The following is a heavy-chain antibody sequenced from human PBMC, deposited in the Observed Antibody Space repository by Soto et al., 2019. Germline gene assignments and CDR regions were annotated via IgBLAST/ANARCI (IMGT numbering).Heavy chain of an antibody. CDR2: IKNDGSTA. D-gene: IGHD3-16*01. V-gene: IGHV3-74*01. CDR1: GFTFSSYW. J-gene: IGHJ4*02. Sequence: GGSLRLSCAASGFTFSSYWMHWVRQAPGKGLVWASSIKNDGSTANYADPVKGRFTISRDNAKNTVYLQMNNLRAEDTAVYYCARGGRGGFDYWGQGAMVTV. CDR3: ARGGRGGFDY.